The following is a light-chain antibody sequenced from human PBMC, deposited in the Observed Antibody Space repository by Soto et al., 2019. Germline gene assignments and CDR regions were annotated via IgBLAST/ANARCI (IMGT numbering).Light chain of an antibody. CDR3: SSHGGSINVV. V-gene: IGLV2-8*01. CDR2: EVT. Sequence: QSALTQPPSASGSPGQSVTISCTGTSSDIGGYNYVSWYQQHSGKAPKLMIYEVTERPSGVPDRFSGSKSGNTASLTVSGLQAEDEADYYCSSHGGSINVVFGGGTKLTVL. CDR1: SSDIGGYNY. J-gene: IGLJ2*01.